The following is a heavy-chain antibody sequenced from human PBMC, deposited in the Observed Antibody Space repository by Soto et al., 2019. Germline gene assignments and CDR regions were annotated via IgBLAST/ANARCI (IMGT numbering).Heavy chain of an antibody. V-gene: IGHV1-69*13. D-gene: IGHD6-13*01. CDR2: IIPIFGTA. CDR3: ASLRSSLDAFDI. Sequence: SVKVSCKASGGTFSSYAISWVRQAPGQGLEWMGGIIPIFGTANYAQKFQGRVTITADESTSTAYMELSSLKASDTAMYYCASLRSSLDAFDIWGQGTMVTVSS. J-gene: IGHJ3*02. CDR1: GGTFSSYA.